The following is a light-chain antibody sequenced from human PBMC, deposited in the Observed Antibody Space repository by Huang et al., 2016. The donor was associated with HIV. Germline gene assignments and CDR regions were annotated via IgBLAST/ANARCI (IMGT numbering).Light chain of an antibody. CDR2: DAS. CDR1: QSVTSY. Sequence: EIVLTQSPATLSLSAGERATLSCRASQSVTSYLAWYQQKPGQTTRLLISDASDTATGIPTRFSGSGSGTDFTLTINSLEPEDSAVYYCQQRTTWPLSFGGGTKVEIK. J-gene: IGKJ4*01. V-gene: IGKV3-11*01. CDR3: QQRTTWPLS.